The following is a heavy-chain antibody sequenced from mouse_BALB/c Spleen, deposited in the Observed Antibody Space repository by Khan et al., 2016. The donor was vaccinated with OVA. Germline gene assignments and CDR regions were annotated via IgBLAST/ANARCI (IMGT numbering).Heavy chain of an antibody. J-gene: IGHJ3*01. CDR2: INPSTGYT. Sequence: QVQLQQSGAELAQPGASVKMSCQTSGYTFTTYWMHWVKQRPGQGLEWIGYINPSTGYTEYNQRFKDKATLTTDKSSSTAYIQLSKLTSEDSAVYYCTRRVVYGIVAYWGQGTLVTVSA. D-gene: IGHD2-1*01. CDR1: GYTFTTYW. V-gene: IGHV1-7*01. CDR3: TRRVVYGIVAY.